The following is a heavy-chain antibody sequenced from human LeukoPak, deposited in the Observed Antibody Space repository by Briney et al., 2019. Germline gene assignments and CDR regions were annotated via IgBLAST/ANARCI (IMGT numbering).Heavy chain of an antibody. Sequence: GGSLRRSCAASGFTFSSSWMTWVRHAPGKGLEWVASINQDGGEIHYVDSVKGRFTISRDNAKNSLYLQMNSLTAEDTAVHYCVRAHHPGGWFDPWGQGTLVTVSS. D-gene: IGHD3-10*01. CDR1: GFTFSSSW. CDR3: VRAHHPGGWFDP. J-gene: IGHJ5*02. V-gene: IGHV3-7*04. CDR2: INQDGGEI.